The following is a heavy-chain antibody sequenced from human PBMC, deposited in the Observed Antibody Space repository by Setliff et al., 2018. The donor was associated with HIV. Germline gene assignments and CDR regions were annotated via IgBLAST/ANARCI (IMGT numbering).Heavy chain of an antibody. CDR3: VRQGSLCPDCYLDS. J-gene: IGHJ4*02. V-gene: IGHV4-4*08. CDR2: LYTRGRA. Sequence: PSETLSLTCTVPGGSISRYFWNWIRQPPGKGLEWIGYLYTRGRAIYNPSLESRVAIWMDTSKNQFSLRLTSVAAADTASYYCVRQGSLCPDCYLDSWGQGTLVTVSS. CDR1: GGSISRYF. D-gene: IGHD2-21*01.